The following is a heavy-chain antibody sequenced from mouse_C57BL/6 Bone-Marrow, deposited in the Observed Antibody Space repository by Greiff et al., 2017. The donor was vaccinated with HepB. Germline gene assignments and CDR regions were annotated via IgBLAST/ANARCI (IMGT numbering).Heavy chain of an antibody. Sequence: VQLQQSGAELVRPGASVKLSCTASGFNIKDDYMHWVKQRPEQGLEWIGWIDPENGDTEYASKFQGKATITADTSSNTAYLQLSSLTSEDSAVYYCARNLLFDYWGQGTTLTVSS. V-gene: IGHV14-4*01. CDR2: IDPENGDT. J-gene: IGHJ2*01. CDR1: GFNIKDDY. D-gene: IGHD2-1*01. CDR3: ARNLLFDY.